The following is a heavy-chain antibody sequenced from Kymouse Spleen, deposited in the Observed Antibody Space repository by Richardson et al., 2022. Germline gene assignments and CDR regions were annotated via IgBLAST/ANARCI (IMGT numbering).Heavy chain of an antibody. CDR3: ARQFNWNYDYFDY. CDR2: IYYSGST. D-gene: IGHD1-7*01. J-gene: IGHJ4*02. V-gene: IGHV4-39*01. Sequence: QLQLQESGPGLVKPSETLSLTCTVSGGSISSSSYYWGWIRQPPGKGLEWIGSIYYSGSTYYNPSLKSRVTISVDTSKNQFSLKLSSVTAADTAVYYCARQFNWNYDYFDYWGQGTLVTVSS. CDR1: GGSISSSSYY.